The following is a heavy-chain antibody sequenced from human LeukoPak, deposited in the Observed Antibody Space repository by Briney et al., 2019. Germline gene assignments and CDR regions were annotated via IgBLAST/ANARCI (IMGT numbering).Heavy chain of an antibody. Sequence: GGSLRLSCAASGFLFSSYSMNWVRQAPGEGLEWVSSISTTASHTYYADSLKGRFTISRDNAKNSLYLQMNGLRVEDTAVYYCARGEYTVRGVVITNFDNWGQGTLVTVSS. CDR1: GFLFSSYS. D-gene: IGHD3-10*01. V-gene: IGHV3-21*06. CDR3: ARGEYTVRGVVITNFDN. J-gene: IGHJ4*02. CDR2: ISTTASHT.